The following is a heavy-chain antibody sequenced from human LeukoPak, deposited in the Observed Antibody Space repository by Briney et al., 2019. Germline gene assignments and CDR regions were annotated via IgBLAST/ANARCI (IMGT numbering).Heavy chain of an antibody. CDR2: ISYDGSSK. CDR3: ARDPGFLEWLFDY. J-gene: IGHJ4*02. CDR1: GFTFSSYA. V-gene: IGHV3-30-3*01. D-gene: IGHD3-3*01. Sequence: GGSLRLSCAASGFTFSSYAMHWVRQAPGKGLEWVAVISYDGSSKYYADSVKGRFTISRDNSENTLYLQMNSLRAEDTAVYYCARDPGFLEWLFDYWGQGTLVTVSS.